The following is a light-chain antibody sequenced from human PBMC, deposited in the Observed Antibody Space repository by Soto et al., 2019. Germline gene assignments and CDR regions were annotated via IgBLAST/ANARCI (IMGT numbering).Light chain of an antibody. CDR2: KAS. Sequence: DIQMTQSPSTLSASVGDRVTITCRASQSISVWLAWYQQKPGTAPRLLMYKASSLEGGVPSRFSGSVSGTEFTLTISSLQPDDFATYCCQQYNTDPYTLGQGTKLEI. CDR1: QSISVW. J-gene: IGKJ2*01. V-gene: IGKV1-5*03. CDR3: QQYNTDPYT.